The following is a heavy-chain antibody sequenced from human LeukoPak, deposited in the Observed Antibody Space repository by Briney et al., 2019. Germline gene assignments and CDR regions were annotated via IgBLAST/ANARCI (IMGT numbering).Heavy chain of an antibody. CDR2: TYYRSRWYN. D-gene: IGHD7-27*01. Sequence: SQTLSLTCAISGDSVSTNSAAWSWIRQSPSRGLESLVRTYYRSRWYNDYAVSVKSRITIKSDTSKNQFSLQLNSVTPEDTAVYYCARDRDLGNYYDGMVVWGQGTTVTVSS. J-gene: IGHJ6*02. CDR3: ARDRDLGNYYDGMVV. V-gene: IGHV6-1*01. CDR1: GDSVSTNSAA.